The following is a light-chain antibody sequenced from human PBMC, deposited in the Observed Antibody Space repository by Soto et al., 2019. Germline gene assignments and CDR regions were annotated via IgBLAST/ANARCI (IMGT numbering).Light chain of an antibody. Sequence: EIVLTQSPGTLSLSPGESATLSCRASQSVSSTYLSWYQQKPGQAPRLLIYAASSRETVIPDTFSGSGSGTDFTLTISRLEPEDFAVYYCQQYDSSPDTFGQGTKLEIK. V-gene: IGKV3-20*01. CDR3: QQYDSSPDT. CDR1: QSVSSTY. CDR2: AAS. J-gene: IGKJ2*01.